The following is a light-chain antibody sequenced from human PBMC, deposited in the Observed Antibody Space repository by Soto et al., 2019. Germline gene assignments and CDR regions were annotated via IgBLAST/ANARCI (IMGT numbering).Light chain of an antibody. J-gene: IGLJ2*01. CDR2: ANN. V-gene: IGLV1-51*01. CDR3: ASWDYTLTAMV. CDR1: YSNIGNNF. Sequence: QSVLTQPPSVSAAPGQKVTISCSGTYSNIGNNFVSWFQQFPGTAPKLVLYANNKRPSGIPDRFSGSKGGTSATLVTTGLQTGDEAEYYCASWDYTLTAMVFGGGTKLTVL.